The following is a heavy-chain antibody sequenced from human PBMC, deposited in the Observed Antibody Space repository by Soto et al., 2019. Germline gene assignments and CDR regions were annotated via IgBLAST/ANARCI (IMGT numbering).Heavy chain of an antibody. V-gene: IGHV4-31*03. CDR2: IYVTGAV. CDR3: ARLRIATNNYKWFDP. CDR1: GAALNSGNYY. J-gene: IGHJ5*02. D-gene: IGHD2-21*01. Sequence: SETLSLTCSVSGAALNSGNYYWSWIRQVPGKGLGWIGHIYVTGAVDYNPSLRDRITISQDTSERQFSLNLRLVTAADTAVYYCARLRIATNNYKWFDPWGQGTLVTVSS.